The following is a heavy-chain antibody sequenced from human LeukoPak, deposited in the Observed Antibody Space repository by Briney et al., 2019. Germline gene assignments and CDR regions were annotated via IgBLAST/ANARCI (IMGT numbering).Heavy chain of an antibody. CDR1: GFTFSSYW. Sequence: QSGGSLRLFCAASGFTFSSYWMHWVRQAPGKGLDWVSRINSDGGSTTYADSVKGRFTISRDNAKNTMYLQMSSLRADDSAVYYCGRGGLTGQMAAFDYWGQGALVTVST. V-gene: IGHV3-74*01. CDR2: INSDGGST. CDR3: GRGGLTGQMAAFDY. J-gene: IGHJ4*02. D-gene: IGHD3-9*01.